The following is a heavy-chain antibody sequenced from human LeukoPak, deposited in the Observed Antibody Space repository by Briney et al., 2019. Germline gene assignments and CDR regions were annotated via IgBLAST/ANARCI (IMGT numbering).Heavy chain of an antibody. CDR1: GYTFTSYD. D-gene: IGHD3-22*01. Sequence: ASVKVSCKASGYTFTSYDINWVRQATGQGLEWMGWMNPNSGNTGYAQKFQGRVTTTRNTSISTAYMELSSLRSEDTAVYYCARKTDSGGQGDYWGPGTLVTVSS. CDR3: ARKTDSGGQGDY. CDR2: MNPNSGNT. J-gene: IGHJ4*02. V-gene: IGHV1-8*03.